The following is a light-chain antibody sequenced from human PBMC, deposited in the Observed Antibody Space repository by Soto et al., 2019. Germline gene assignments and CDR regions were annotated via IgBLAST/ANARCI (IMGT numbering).Light chain of an antibody. J-gene: IGKJ5*01. CDR1: LSLVYSDGSTY. Sequence: DVVLTQSPLSLPVTLGQPASISCRSSLSLVYSDGSTYLNWFQQRPGQSPRRLIYKVSNRDSGGQDRFHGSGSGSDFTLEISRVEAEYVEIYYCMQGTHWPPITFGRGTRLEIK. CDR2: KVS. CDR3: MQGTHWPPIT. V-gene: IGKV2-30*01.